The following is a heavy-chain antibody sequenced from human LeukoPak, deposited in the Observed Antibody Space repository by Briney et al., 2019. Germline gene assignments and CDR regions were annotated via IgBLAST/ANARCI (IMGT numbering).Heavy chain of an antibody. CDR3: ARDRHYDFWSGYYTPFNS. D-gene: IGHD3-3*01. Sequence: PGGSLRLSCAASGFIFSNYWMSWVRQAPGKGLEWVANIKQDGSEQYYVDSMKGRFTISRDNAKNSLYLQINSLRAEDTAVYYCARDRHYDFWSGYYTPFNSWGQGTLVTVSS. V-gene: IGHV3-7*03. CDR2: IKQDGSEQ. CDR1: GFIFSNYW. J-gene: IGHJ4*02.